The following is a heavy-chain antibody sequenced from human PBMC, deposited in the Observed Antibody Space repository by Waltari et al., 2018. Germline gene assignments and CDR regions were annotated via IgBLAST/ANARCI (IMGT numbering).Heavy chain of an antibody. CDR3: ARDPNIAVAGTGWFDY. Sequence: QVQLQESGPGLVKPSETLSLTCTVSGGSISSYYWSWIRQPPGKGLEWIGYIYYSGSTNYNPSLKSRVTISVDTSKNQFSLKLSSVTAADTAVYYCARDPNIAVAGTGWFDYWGQGTLVTVSS. J-gene: IGHJ4*02. D-gene: IGHD6-19*01. CDR1: GGSISSYY. CDR2: IYYSGST. V-gene: IGHV4-59*01.